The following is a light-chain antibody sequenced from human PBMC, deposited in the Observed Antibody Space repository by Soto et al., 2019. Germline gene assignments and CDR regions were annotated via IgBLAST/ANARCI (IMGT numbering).Light chain of an antibody. J-gene: IGKJ3*01. V-gene: IGKV1-5*03. CDR3: QHYNNYSGT. CDR2: RAS. Sequence: DVQMAQSPSTLSASVGDRVTITCRASQSIGDWLAWYQQKPGKAPALLIYRASYLDSGVPSRFSGSGSGTEFTLTISSLQPDDFSTYYCQHYNNYSGTFGPGTTVDFK. CDR1: QSIGDW.